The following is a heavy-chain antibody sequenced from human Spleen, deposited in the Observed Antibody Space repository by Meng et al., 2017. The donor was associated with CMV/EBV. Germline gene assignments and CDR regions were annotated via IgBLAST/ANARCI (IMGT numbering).Heavy chain of an antibody. D-gene: IGHD2-21*02. CDR3: ARDAYCGGDCRYFDL. CDR2: IYRGGSI. Sequence: GGSLRLSCAASGFTVSNNFMSWVRQAPGKGLEWVSVIYRGGSIYYADSVKGRFTISRDNSKNTLYLQMNSLRTEDTAVYFCARDAYCGGDCRYFDLWGRGTLVTVSS. V-gene: IGHV3-66*02. CDR1: GFTVSNNF. J-gene: IGHJ2*01.